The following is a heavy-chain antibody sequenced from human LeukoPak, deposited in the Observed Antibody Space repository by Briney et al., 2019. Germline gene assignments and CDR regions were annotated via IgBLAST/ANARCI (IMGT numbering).Heavy chain of an antibody. CDR3: ARGRYMDV. CDR1: GYIFIDYE. V-gene: IGHV1-8*02. CDR2: MNPKSGDT. Sequence: GASVKVSCKTSGYIFIDYEISWVRQAPGQGLEWMGWMNPKSGDTGYEQKFQGRITITRDSSISTVYMELSRLRSEDTALYYCARGRYMDVWGKGTTVTVSS. J-gene: IGHJ6*03.